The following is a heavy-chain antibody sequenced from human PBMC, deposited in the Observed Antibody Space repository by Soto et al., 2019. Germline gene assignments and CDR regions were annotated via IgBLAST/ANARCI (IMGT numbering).Heavy chain of an antibody. CDR3: AREEYGNYFDY. Sequence: GGSLRLSCAASGFTFSSYGMHWVRQAPGKGLEWVAVIWYDGSNKYYADSVKGRFTISRDNSKNTLYPQMNSLRAEDTAVYYCAREEYGNYFDYWGQGTLVTVSS. J-gene: IGHJ4*02. D-gene: IGHD3-10*01. CDR1: GFTFSSYG. V-gene: IGHV3-33*01. CDR2: IWYDGSNK.